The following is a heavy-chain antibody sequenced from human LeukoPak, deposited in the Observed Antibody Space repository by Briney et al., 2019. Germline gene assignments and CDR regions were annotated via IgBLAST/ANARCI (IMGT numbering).Heavy chain of an antibody. J-gene: IGHJ4*02. V-gene: IGHV4-59*08. CDR2: VYYSGST. CDR1: GGSISTYY. CDR3: ARQGYMGFDY. Sequence: SEALSLTCTVSGGSISTYYWSWIRQPPGKGLEWIGHVYYSGSTNYNPSLKSRVTISVDTSKNQFSLKLTSVTAADTAVYYCARQGYMGFDYWGQGTLVTVSS. D-gene: IGHD5-12*01.